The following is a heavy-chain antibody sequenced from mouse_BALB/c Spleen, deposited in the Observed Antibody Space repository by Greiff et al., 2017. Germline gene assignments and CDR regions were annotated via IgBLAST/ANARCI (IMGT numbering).Heavy chain of an antibody. D-gene: IGHD2-3*01. V-gene: IGHV5-6*01. CDR2: ISSGGSYT. CDR3: ARHGDGSFDV. Sequence: EVQLVESGGDLVKPGGSLKLSCAASGFTFSSYGMSWVRQTPDKRLEWVATISSGGSYTYYPDSVKGRFTISRDNAKNTLYLQMSSLKSEDTAMYYCARHGDGSFDVWGAGTTVTVSS. CDR1: GFTFSSYG. J-gene: IGHJ1*01.